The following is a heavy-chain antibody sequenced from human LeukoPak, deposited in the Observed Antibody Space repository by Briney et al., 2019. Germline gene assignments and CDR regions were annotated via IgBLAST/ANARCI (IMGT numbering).Heavy chain of an antibody. CDR3: ARVSYYYDSSGYIGRHDAFDI. CDR2: ISSSSSYT. D-gene: IGHD3-22*01. J-gene: IGHJ3*02. Sequence: GGSLRLSCAASGFTFSDYYMSWIRQAPGKGLEWVSYISSSSSYTNYADSVKGRFTISRDNAKNSLYLQMNSLRAEGTAVYYCARVSYYYDSSGYIGRHDAFDIWGQGTMVTVSS. V-gene: IGHV3-11*06. CDR1: GFTFSDYY.